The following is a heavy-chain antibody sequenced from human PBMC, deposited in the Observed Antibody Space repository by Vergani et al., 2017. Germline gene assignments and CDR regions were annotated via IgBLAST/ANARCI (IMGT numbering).Heavy chain of an antibody. D-gene: IGHD3-22*01. CDR2: IYYSGST. Sequence: QVQLQESGPGLVKPSETLSLTCTVSGGSISSYYWSWIRQPPGKGLEWIGYIYYSGSTNYNPSLKSRVTISVDTSKNQFSLKLSSVTAADTAVYYCARHGLYYYDSSGYWEDYWGQGTLVTVPS. J-gene: IGHJ4*02. CDR1: GGSISSYY. CDR3: ARHGLYYYDSSGYWEDY. V-gene: IGHV4-59*08.